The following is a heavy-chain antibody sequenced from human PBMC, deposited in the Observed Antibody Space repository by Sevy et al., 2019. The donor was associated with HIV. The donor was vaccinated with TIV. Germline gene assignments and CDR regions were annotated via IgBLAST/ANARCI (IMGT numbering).Heavy chain of an antibody. J-gene: IGHJ6*02. CDR1: GYTFTGYY. CDR2: INPNSGGT. D-gene: IGHD3-10*01. CDR3: ARDEVYYGSGSYYYGMDV. V-gene: IGHV1-2*02. Sequence: ASVKVSCKASGYTFTGYYMHWVRQAPGQGLEWMGWINPNSGGTNYAQKFQGRVTMTRDTSISTAYMELSRLRSDDTAVYYCARDEVYYGSGSYYYGMDVWGQGTTVTVSS.